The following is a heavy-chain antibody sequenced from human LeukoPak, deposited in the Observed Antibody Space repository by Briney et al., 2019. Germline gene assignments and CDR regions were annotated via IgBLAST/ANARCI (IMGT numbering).Heavy chain of an antibody. CDR1: GFTFDDYA. CDR3: AAAATKYYYYYYMDV. Sequence: GRSLRLSCAASGFTFDDYAMHWVRQAPGKGLEWVSGISWSSGSIGYADSVKGRFTISRDNAKNSLYLQMNSLRAEDTALYYCAAAATKYYYYYYMDVWGKGTTVTVSS. D-gene: IGHD2-15*01. V-gene: IGHV3-9*01. J-gene: IGHJ6*03. CDR2: ISWSSGSI.